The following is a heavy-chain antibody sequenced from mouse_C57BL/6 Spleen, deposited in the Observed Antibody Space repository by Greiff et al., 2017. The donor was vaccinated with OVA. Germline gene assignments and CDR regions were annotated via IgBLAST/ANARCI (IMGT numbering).Heavy chain of an antibody. Sequence: EVQLQQSGPELVKPGASVKISCKASGYTFTDYYMNWVKQSHGKSLEWIGDINPNNGGTSYNQKFKGKATLTVDKSSSTAYMELRSLTSEDSAVYYCARLVVTTYAMDYWGQGTSVTVSS. CDR2: INPNNGGT. J-gene: IGHJ4*01. D-gene: IGHD2-2*01. CDR3: ARLVVTTYAMDY. V-gene: IGHV1-26*01. CDR1: GYTFTDYY.